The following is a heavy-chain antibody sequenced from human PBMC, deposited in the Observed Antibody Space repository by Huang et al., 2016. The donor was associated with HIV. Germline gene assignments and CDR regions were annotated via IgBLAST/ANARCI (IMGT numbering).Heavy chain of an antibody. CDR1: GYTLAELS. Sequence: QVQLVQSGAEVKKPGASVKVSCKVSGYTLAELSIHWVRQAPGKGLEWMVGFAPENGETIYAQNFKGRVTMTEDTSTDTAYMELHSLRPEDTAVYYCAAGYDTYYDIWGQGTMVIASS. V-gene: IGHV1-24*01. CDR3: AAGYDTYYDI. CDR2: FAPENGET. J-gene: IGHJ3*02. D-gene: IGHD2-21*01.